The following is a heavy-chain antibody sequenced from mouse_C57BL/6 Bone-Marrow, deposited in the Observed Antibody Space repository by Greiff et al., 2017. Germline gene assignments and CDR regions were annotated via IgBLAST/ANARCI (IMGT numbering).Heavy chain of an antibody. Sequence: QVQLKESGPELVKPGASVKISCKASGYAFSSSWMNWVKQRPGKGLEWIGRIYPGDGDTNYNGKFKGKATLTADKSSSTAYMQLSSLTSEDSAVYFCCSSDWYFDVWGTGTTVTVSS. V-gene: IGHV1-82*01. J-gene: IGHJ1*03. D-gene: IGHD1-3*01. CDR3: CSSDWYFDV. CDR2: IYPGDGDT. CDR1: GYAFSSSW.